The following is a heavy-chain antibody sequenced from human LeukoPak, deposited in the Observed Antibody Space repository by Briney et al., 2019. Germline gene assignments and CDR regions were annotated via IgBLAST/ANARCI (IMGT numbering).Heavy chain of an antibody. D-gene: IGHD3-10*01. CDR1: GFIFSRYA. CDR3: ARDSFGGLDP. CDR2: ISYDGSNK. J-gene: IGHJ5*02. V-gene: IGHV3-30*04. Sequence: GRSLTLSCVASGFIFSRYAMHWVRQAPGKGLEGVAVISYDGSNKYYADPVKGRFTISRDNSKNTLYLQMNSLRAENTAVYYCARDSFGGLDPWGQGTPVTVSP.